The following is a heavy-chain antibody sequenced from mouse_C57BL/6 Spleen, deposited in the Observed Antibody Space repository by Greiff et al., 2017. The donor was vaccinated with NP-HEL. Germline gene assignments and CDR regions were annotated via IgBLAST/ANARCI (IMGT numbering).Heavy chain of an antibody. D-gene: IGHD2-3*01. CDR3: ARFPDGYYWYFDV. J-gene: IGHJ1*03. CDR1: GYAFTNYL. Sequence: QVQLQQSGAELVRPGTSVKVSCKASGYAFTNYLIEWVKQRPGQGLEWIGVINPGSGGTNYNEKFKGKATLTADKSSSTAYMQLSSLTSEDSAVYFCARFPDGYYWYFDVWGTGTTGTVSS. V-gene: IGHV1-54*01. CDR2: INPGSGGT.